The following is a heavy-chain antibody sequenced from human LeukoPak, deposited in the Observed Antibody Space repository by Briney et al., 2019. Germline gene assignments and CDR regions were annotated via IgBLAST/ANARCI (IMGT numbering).Heavy chain of an antibody. CDR3: ARVVKLELRFFDI. V-gene: IGHV1-69*02. D-gene: IGHD1-7*01. CDR2: IIPILGIA. J-gene: IGHJ3*02. CDR1: GGTFSSYT. Sequence: SVKVSCKASGGTFSSYTISWVRQAPGQGLEWMGRIIPILGIANYAQKFQGRVTITADKSTSTAYMELSSLRSEDTAVYYCARVVKLELRFFDIWGQGTMVTVSS.